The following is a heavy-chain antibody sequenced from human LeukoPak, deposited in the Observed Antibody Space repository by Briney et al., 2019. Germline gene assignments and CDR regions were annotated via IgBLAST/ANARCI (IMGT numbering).Heavy chain of an antibody. V-gene: IGHV3-53*01. D-gene: IGHD6-13*01. CDR1: GFTVSSNY. J-gene: IGHJ6*03. Sequence: GGSLRLSCAASGFTVSSNYMSWVRQAPGKGPEWVSVIYSGGSTYYADSVKGRLTISRDNSKNTLCLQMNSLRAEDTAVYYCARCSSSYYYYYYMDVWGKGTTVTVSS. CDR3: ARCSSSYYYYYYMDV. CDR2: IYSGGST.